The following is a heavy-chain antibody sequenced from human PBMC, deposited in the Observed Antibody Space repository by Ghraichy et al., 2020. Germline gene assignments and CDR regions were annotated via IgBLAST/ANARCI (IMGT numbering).Heavy chain of an antibody. D-gene: IGHD3-9*01. Sequence: GGSLRLSCAASGFTVSSNYMSWVRQAPGKGLEWVSVIYSGGSTYYADSVKGRFTISRDNSKNTLYLQMNSLRAEDTAVYYCARGFDYYWFDPWGQGTLVTVSS. J-gene: IGHJ5*02. CDR2: IYSGGST. CDR3: ARGFDYYWFDP. CDR1: GFTVSSNY. V-gene: IGHV3-53*01.